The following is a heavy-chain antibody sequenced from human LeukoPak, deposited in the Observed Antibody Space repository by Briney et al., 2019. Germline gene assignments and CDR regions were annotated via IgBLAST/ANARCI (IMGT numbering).Heavy chain of an antibody. CDR1: GFNFSSYA. D-gene: IGHD3-22*01. CDR2: ILFDGSNR. Sequence: PGGSLRLSCAASGFNFSSYAMHWVRQAPGKGLEWVAGILFDGSNRYYADSVKGRFTISRDNAKNSLYLQMNSLRAEDTAVYYCARGDDSSGYFDYWGQGTLVTVSS. J-gene: IGHJ4*02. V-gene: IGHV3-30*07. CDR3: ARGDDSSGYFDY.